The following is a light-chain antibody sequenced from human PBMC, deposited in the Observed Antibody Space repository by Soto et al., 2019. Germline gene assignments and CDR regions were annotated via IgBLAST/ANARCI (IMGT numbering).Light chain of an antibody. CDR1: QSVSNN. CDR3: QQYNNWPPLYT. J-gene: IGKJ2*01. Sequence: EIVMTQSPATLSVSPGERATLSCRASQSVSNNLAWYQQKPGQAPRLLIYGASTRATGIPARFSGSGSGTEFTLTISSLLSEDFAVYYCQQYNNWPPLYTFGQGTKLEIK. CDR2: GAS. V-gene: IGKV3-15*01.